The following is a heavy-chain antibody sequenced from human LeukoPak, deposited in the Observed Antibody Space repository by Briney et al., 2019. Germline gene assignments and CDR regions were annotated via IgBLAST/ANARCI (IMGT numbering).Heavy chain of an antibody. CDR2: IYYSGST. CDR1: GGSISGYY. Sequence: KTSETLSLTCTVSGGSISGYYWSWIRQPPGKGLEWIGYIYYSGSTNYNPSLKSRVTISVDTSKNQFSLKLSSVTAADTAVYYCARLKKLGDCSSTSCPLDYWGQGTLVTVSS. CDR3: ARLKKLGDCSSTSCPLDY. J-gene: IGHJ4*02. D-gene: IGHD2-2*01. V-gene: IGHV4-59*01.